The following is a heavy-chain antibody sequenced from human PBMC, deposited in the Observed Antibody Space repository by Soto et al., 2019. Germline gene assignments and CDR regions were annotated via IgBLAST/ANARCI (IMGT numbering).Heavy chain of an antibody. D-gene: IGHD6-19*01. Sequence: QVQLVQSGAEVKKPGSSVKVSCKASGGTFSSYAISWVRQAPGQGLEWMGGIIPIFGTANYAQKFQGRVTITADESTSTAYMELSSLRSEHTAVYYCARNHAAVAGTSAFDYWGQGTLVTVSS. J-gene: IGHJ4*02. CDR2: IIPIFGTA. V-gene: IGHV1-69*01. CDR1: GGTFSSYA. CDR3: ARNHAAVAGTSAFDY.